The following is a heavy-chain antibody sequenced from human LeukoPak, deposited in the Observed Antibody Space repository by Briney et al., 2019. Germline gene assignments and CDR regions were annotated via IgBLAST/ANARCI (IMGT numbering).Heavy chain of an antibody. J-gene: IGHJ4*02. CDR3: ARDFGDGGFDY. V-gene: IGHV3-23*01. CDR2: ISSSGGST. D-gene: IGHD2-21*01. Sequence: GGSLRLSCAASGFTFSSFAMSWVRQAPGKGLEWVSAISSSGGSTYYAGSVKGRFTISRDNSKNTLYLQMSRLRAEDTAVYYCARDFGDGGFDYWGQGTLVTVSS. CDR1: GFTFSSFA.